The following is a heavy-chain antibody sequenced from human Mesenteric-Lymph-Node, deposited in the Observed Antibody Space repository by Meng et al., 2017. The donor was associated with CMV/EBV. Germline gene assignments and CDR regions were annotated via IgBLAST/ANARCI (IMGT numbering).Heavy chain of an antibody. J-gene: IGHJ4*02. V-gene: IGHV3-21*01. CDR1: GFTFSSFS. CDR2: ISTSSSYI. CDR3: ARDFEYQYYYFDY. D-gene: IGHD2-2*01. Sequence: GGSLRLSCAASGFTFSSFSMNWVRQAPGKGLERVSSISTSSSYIYYADSVKGRFTISRDDAKSSLYLQLNSLRAEDTAVYYCARDFEYQYYYFDYWGQGTLVTVSS.